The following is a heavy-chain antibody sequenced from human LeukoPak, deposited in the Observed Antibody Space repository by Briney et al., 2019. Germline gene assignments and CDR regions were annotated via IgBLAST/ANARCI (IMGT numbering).Heavy chain of an antibody. V-gene: IGHV4-59*01. CDR2: IHNSGST. CDR1: GGSISGYY. D-gene: IGHD3-22*01. CDR3: VREGYDSSGYYLGS. Sequence: SETLSLTCTVSGGSISGYYWSWFRQPPGKGLEWFGWIHNSGSTENNPSLKSRVTMSVDTSKNQISLRLYSVTAADTAVYYCVREGYDSSGYYLGSWGQGTLVTVSS. J-gene: IGHJ4*02.